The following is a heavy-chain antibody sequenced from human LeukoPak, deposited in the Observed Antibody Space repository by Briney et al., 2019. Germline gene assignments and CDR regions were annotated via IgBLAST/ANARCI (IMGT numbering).Heavy chain of an antibody. CDR3: AREISYYYYGSGSYALYFDY. J-gene: IGHJ4*02. V-gene: IGHV1-69*04. Sequence: GASVKVSCKASGGTFSSYAISWVRQAPGQGLEWMGRIIPILGIANYAQKFQGRVTITTDESTSTAYMELSSLRSEDTAVYYCAREISYYYYGSGSYALYFDYWGQGTLVTVSS. CDR2: IIPILGIA. CDR1: GGTFSSYA. D-gene: IGHD3-10*01.